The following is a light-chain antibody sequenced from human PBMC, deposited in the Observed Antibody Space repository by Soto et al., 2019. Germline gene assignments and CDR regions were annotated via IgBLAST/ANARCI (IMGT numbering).Light chain of an antibody. CDR2: AAS. Sequence: AIRMTQSPSSLSASTGDRVTITCRASQGISSYLAWYQQKPGKAPNLLLYAASTLKSGVPSRFSGSGSGTDFTLTISCLQSEDFANYYCQQYYSYPRTFGGGTKVEIK. CDR3: QQYYSYPRT. J-gene: IGKJ4*01. V-gene: IGKV1-8*01. CDR1: QGISSY.